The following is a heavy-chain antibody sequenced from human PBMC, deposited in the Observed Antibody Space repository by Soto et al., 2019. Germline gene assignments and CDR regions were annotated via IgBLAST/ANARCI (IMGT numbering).Heavy chain of an antibody. J-gene: IGHJ6*02. V-gene: IGHV4-59*01. CDR2: IYYSGST. Sequence: SETLSLTCTVSGGSISSYYWSWIRQPPGKGLEWIGYIYYSGSTNYNPSLKSRVTISVDTSKNQFSLKLSSVTAADTAVYYCARADLGFSTTIPYYYGMDVWGQGTTVTVSS. CDR3: ARADLGFSTTIPYYYGMDV. CDR1: GGSISSYY. D-gene: IGHD2-2*02.